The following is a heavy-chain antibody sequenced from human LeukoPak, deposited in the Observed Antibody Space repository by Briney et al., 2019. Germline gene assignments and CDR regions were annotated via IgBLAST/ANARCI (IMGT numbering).Heavy chain of an antibody. J-gene: IGHJ4*02. D-gene: IGHD6-19*01. V-gene: IGHV3-69-1*01. CDR3: ARRGSSGWYDY. CDR1: GFTFSDYS. CDR2: ISASGTI. Sequence: PGGSLRLSCAASGFTFSDYSMNWVRLTPGKGLEWVSYISASGTIHYADSVKGRFTISRDNSKNTLYLEMNSLRAEDTAVYYRARRGSSGWYDYWGQGTLVTVSS.